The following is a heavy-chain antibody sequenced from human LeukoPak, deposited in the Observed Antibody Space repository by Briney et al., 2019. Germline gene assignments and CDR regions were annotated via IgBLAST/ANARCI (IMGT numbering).Heavy chain of an antibody. CDR2: IRYDGSNN. J-gene: IGHJ6*03. CDR1: GFTLSSYE. Sequence: PGGSLRVSCVASGFTLSSYEMHWVGQAPGTGLEWVGFIRYDGSNNYYAGSVKGRFTISRDNSKNTLYLQMNSLRAEDTAVYYCAKEYYGSGSYSDYYYYMDVWGKGTTVTVSS. D-gene: IGHD3-10*01. CDR3: AKEYYGSGSYSDYYYYMDV. V-gene: IGHV3-30*02.